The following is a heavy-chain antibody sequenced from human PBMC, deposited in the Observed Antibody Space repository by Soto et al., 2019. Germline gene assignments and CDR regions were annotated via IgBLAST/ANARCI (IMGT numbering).Heavy chain of an antibody. CDR1: GGSSSGWY. CDR3: ARGPYSRAVGATIPSH. D-gene: IGHD1-26*01. V-gene: IGHV4-34*01. J-gene: IGHJ4*02. Sequence: QVQLQQWGAGLLKPSETLSLTCAVYGGSSSGWYWTWIRQSPVKGLEWIGEISSGITNYNPSLKSRVTISADTSKNKFCLKLSSVTDADTAVYYGARGPYSRAVGATIPSHWGQGTPVTVSS. CDR2: ISSGIT.